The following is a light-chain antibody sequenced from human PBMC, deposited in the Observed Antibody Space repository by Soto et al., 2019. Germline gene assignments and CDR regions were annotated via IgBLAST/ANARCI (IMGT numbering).Light chain of an antibody. CDR1: QTVGTY. CDR3: HQRNNWPRIT. V-gene: IGKV3-11*01. Sequence: EIVLTQFPATLSLFPGETATLSCRASQTVGTYLAWYQQKPGQAPRLLISDASNRATGVPTRFSGSGSGTDFTLTISSLEPEDFEVYFCHQRNNWPRITFGQGTRLEIK. J-gene: IGKJ5*01. CDR2: DAS.